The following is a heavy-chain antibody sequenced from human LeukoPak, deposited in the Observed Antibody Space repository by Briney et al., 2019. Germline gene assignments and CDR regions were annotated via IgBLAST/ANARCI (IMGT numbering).Heavy chain of an antibody. J-gene: IGHJ4*02. D-gene: IGHD6-6*01. CDR2: IYYSGST. CDR3: ARVPSLGPAPYFDY. Sequence: PSETLPLTCTVSGGSISSYYWSWIRQPPGKGLEWIGYIYYSGSTNYNPSLKSRVTISVDTSKNQFSLKLSSVTAADTAVYYCARVPSLGPAPYFDYRGQGTLVTVSS. CDR1: GGSISSYY. V-gene: IGHV4-59*01.